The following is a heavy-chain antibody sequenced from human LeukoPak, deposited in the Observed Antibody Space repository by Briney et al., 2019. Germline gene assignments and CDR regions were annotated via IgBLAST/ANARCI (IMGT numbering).Heavy chain of an antibody. V-gene: IGHV3-30*02. CDR3: AKDPSVYDSSGYPN. Sequence: GGSLRLSCAASGFTFSSYGMHWVRQAPGKGLEWVAFIRYDGSNKYYADSVKGRFTISRDNSKNTLYLQMNNLRAEDTAVYYCAKDPSVYDSSGYPNWGQGTLVTVSS. CDR1: GFTFSSYG. CDR2: IRYDGSNK. J-gene: IGHJ4*02. D-gene: IGHD3-22*01.